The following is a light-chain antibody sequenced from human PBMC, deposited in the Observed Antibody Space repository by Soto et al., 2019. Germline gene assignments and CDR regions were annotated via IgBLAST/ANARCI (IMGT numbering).Light chain of an antibody. Sequence: QSALTQPASVSGSPGQSITISCTGTSSDVGGYNYVSWYQQHPGKAHKLMIYDVSNRPPGVSNRFSGSKSGNTASLTISGLQAEDEADYYCSSYTSSSTLDVFGTGTKVTVL. CDR2: DVS. J-gene: IGLJ1*01. V-gene: IGLV2-14*01. CDR1: SSDVGGYNY. CDR3: SSYTSSSTLDV.